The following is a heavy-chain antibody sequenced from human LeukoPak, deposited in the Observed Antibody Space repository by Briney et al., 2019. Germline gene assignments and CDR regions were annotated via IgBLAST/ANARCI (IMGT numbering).Heavy chain of an antibody. J-gene: IGHJ4*02. CDR3: ARGASRADY. Sequence: GGSLRLSCAASGFTFRSYNMNWVRQAPGKRPVWVSSISSSSSYIYYADSVKGRFTISRDNAKNSLYLQMNSLRAEDTALYYCARGASRADYWGQGTLVTVSS. V-gene: IGHV3-21*01. CDR2: ISSSSSYI. CDR1: GFTFRSYN.